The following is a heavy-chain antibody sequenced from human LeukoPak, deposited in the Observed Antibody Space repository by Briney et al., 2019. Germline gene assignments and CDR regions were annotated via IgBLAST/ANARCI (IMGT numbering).Heavy chain of an antibody. J-gene: IGHJ4*02. CDR3: ASIGRSVSSNYSSGRIDY. D-gene: IGHD6-19*01. V-gene: IGHV4-34*01. Sequence: PSETLSLTCAVYGGSFSGYYWSWIRQPPGKGLEWIGEINHSGSTNYNPSLKSRVTISVDTSKNQFSLKLSSVTAADTAVYYCASIGRSVSSNYSSGRIDYWGQGTLVTVSS. CDR2: INHSGST. CDR1: GGSFSGYY.